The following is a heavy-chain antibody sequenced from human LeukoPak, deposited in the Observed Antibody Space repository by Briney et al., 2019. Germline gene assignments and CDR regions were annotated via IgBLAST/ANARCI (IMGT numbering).Heavy chain of an antibody. Sequence: KPPETLSLTCAVSGGSISSGGYSWSWIRQPPGKGLEWIGYIYHSGSTYYNPSLKSRVTISVDRSKNQFSLKLSSVTAADTAVYYCARVSSGCSGGSCYDWFDPWGQGTLVTVSS. V-gene: IGHV4-30-2*01. D-gene: IGHD2-15*01. CDR1: GGSISSGGYS. J-gene: IGHJ5*02. CDR3: ARVSSGCSGGSCYDWFDP. CDR2: IYHSGST.